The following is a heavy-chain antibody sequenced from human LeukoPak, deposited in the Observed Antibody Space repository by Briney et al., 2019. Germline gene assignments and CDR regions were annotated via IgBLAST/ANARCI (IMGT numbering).Heavy chain of an antibody. Sequence: SETLSLTCTVSGGSISSYYWSWIRQPAGKGLEWIGRFYTSGSTNYNPSLQSRVTMSVDTSKNQFSLRLTSVTAADTAMYYFAKDRGYDFWSGYYRWGQGTLVTVSS. V-gene: IGHV4-4*07. D-gene: IGHD3-3*01. CDR2: FYTSGST. CDR1: GGSISSYY. J-gene: IGHJ4*02. CDR3: AKDRGYDFWSGYYR.